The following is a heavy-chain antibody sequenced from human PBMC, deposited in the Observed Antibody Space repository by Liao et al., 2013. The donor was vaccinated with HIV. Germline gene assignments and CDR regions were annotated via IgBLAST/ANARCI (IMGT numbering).Heavy chain of an antibody. CDR2: INHSGST. CDR3: ARGRRGDACDI. V-gene: IGHV4-34*01. J-gene: IGHJ3*02. CDR1: GGSFSGYY. Sequence: QVQLQQWGAGLLKPSETLSLTCAVYGGSFSGYYWSWIRQPPGKGLEWIGEINHSGSTNYNPSLKSRVTISVDTSKNQFSLKLSSVTAADTAVYYCARGRRGDACDIWGQGTMVTVSS.